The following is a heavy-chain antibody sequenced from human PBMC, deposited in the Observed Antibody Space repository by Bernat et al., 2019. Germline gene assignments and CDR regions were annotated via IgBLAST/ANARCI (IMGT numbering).Heavy chain of an antibody. Sequence: EVQLLESGGGLVQPGGSLRLSCAASGFTFSSYAMSWVRQAPGKGLEWVSAISGSGGSTYYADSVKGRFTISRDNSKNTLYLQMNSLRAEDTAVYYCAKSLWFVEPPRKNYGMDVWGQGTTVTVSS. CDR2: ISGSGGST. V-gene: IGHV3-23*01. J-gene: IGHJ6*02. CDR1: GFTFSSYA. D-gene: IGHD3-10*01. CDR3: AKSLWFVEPPRKNYGMDV.